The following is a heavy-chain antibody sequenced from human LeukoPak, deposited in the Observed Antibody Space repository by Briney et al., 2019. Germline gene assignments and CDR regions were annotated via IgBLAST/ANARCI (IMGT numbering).Heavy chain of an antibody. D-gene: IGHD1-1*01. V-gene: IGHV1-2*02. CDR1: GYSFTTYW. J-gene: IGHJ4*02. CDR2: MNPGSGVT. Sequence: ASVKVSCKASGYSFTTYWIHWVRQAPGQGLEWMGCMNPGSGVTGYAQTFQGRVTMTRDTSINTAYMHLSSLRPDDTAVYFCARDPGYLQPDYWGQGTLVTVPS. CDR3: ARDPGYLQPDY.